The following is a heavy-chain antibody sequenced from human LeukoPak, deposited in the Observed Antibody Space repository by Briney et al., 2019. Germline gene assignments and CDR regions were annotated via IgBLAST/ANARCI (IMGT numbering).Heavy chain of an antibody. J-gene: IGHJ4*02. CDR3: AREGGGRLDY. D-gene: IGHD1-1*01. CDR1: GFTFSTYG. V-gene: IGHV3-33*01. Sequence: GGSLRLSCAASGFTFSTYGMNWVRQAPGKGLEWVAVIWYDGSNKYYADSVKGRFTISRDNSKNTLYLQMNSLRAEDTAVYYCAREGGGRLDYWGQGTLVTVSS. CDR2: IWYDGSNK.